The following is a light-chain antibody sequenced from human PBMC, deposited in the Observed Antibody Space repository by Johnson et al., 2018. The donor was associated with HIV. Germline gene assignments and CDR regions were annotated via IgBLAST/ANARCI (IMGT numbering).Light chain of an antibody. V-gene: IGLV1-51*02. CDR2: ENN. CDR3: GTCDSSLSAGV. Sequence: QSVLTQPPSVSAAPGQKVTISCSGSSSNIGNNYVSWYQQLPGTAPKLLIYENNKRPSGIPDRFSGSKSGTSATLGITGLQTGDEADYYCGTCDSSLSAGVVGTGTKVTVL. J-gene: IGLJ1*01. CDR1: SSNIGNNY.